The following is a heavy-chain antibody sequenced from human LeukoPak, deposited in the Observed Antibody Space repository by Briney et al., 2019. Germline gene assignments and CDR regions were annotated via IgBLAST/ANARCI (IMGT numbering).Heavy chain of an antibody. J-gene: IGHJ5*02. D-gene: IGHD5-18*01. Sequence: SETLSLTCTVSGGSISSSSYYWGWIRQPPGKGLEWIGSIYYSGSTYYNPSLKSRVTISVDTSKNQFSLKLSSVTAADTAVYYCAREGRGGYRNWFDPWGQGTLVTVSS. V-gene: IGHV4-39*07. CDR2: IYYSGST. CDR1: GGSISSSSYY. CDR3: AREGRGGYRNWFDP.